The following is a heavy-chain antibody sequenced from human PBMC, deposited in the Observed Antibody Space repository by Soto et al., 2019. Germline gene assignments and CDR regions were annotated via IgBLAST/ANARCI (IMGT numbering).Heavy chain of an antibody. Sequence: QVQLVQSGAEVKKPGSSVKVSCKASGGTFSSYAISWVRQAPGQGLEWMGGIIPIFGTANYAQKFQGRVTITADESTSTAYMELSRLRSEDTAVYYCARDRTCSGGSCYPGYYYYGMDVWGQGTTVTVSS. J-gene: IGHJ6*02. CDR1: GGTFSSYA. CDR3: ARDRTCSGGSCYPGYYYYGMDV. CDR2: IIPIFGTA. D-gene: IGHD2-15*01. V-gene: IGHV1-69*12.